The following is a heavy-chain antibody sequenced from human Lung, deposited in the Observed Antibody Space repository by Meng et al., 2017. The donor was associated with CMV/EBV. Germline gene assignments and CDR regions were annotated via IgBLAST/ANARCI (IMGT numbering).Heavy chain of an antibody. V-gene: IGHV3-64*01. J-gene: IGHJ4*02. CDR2: INTNGGST. Sequence: EVQLFESGGGWVQPGGSLSLSCAASGFTFSSYAMHWVRQTPGKGLEYVSAINTNGGSTYYAKSVKGRFTISRDNSKNTLYLQMGSLRVEDMAVYYCARAICGGDCYFDYWGQGTLVTVSS. D-gene: IGHD2-21*02. CDR3: ARAICGGDCYFDY. CDR1: GFTFSSYA.